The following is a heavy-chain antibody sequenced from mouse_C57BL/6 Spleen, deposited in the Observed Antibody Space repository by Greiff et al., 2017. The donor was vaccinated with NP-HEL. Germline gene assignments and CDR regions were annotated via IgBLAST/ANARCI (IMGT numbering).Heavy chain of an antibody. D-gene: IGHD2-4*01. CDR3: ARRTFHYDYDAYAMDY. V-gene: IGHV1-50*01. CDR2: IDPSDSYT. CDR1: GYTFTSYW. J-gene: IGHJ4*01. Sequence: QVQLQQPGAELVKPGASVKLSCKASGYTFTSYWMQWVKQRPGQGLAWIGEIDPSDSYTNYNQKFKGKATLTVDTSSSTAYMQLSSLTSEDSAVYYCARRTFHYDYDAYAMDYWGQGTSVTVSS.